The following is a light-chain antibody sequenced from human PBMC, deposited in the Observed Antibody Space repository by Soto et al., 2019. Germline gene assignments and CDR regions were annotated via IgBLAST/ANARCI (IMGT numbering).Light chain of an antibody. CDR3: QQYNSYSGYT. V-gene: IGKV1-5*03. CDR2: KAS. CDR1: QSISSW. J-gene: IGKJ2*01. Sequence: DIQMTQSPSTLSASVGDRVTITCRASQSISSWLAWYQQKPGKAPKLLIYKASSLESGVPSRFSGSGSGTGFTLTISSLQPDDFATYYCQQYNSYSGYTFGQGTKLEIK.